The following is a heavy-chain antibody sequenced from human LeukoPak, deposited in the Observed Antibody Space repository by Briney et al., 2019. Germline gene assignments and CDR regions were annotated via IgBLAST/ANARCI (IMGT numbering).Heavy chain of an antibody. Sequence: PGGSLRLSCAASGFTVSNSYMSWVRQAPGKGLEWVSVIFSGGTPYYADSVKGRFTISRDNSKNTLYLQMNSLRAEDTAVYYCARGIGYNYGADYWGQGTLVTVSS. CDR3: ARGIGYNYGADY. CDR2: IFSGGTP. J-gene: IGHJ4*02. V-gene: IGHV3-66*01. D-gene: IGHD5-18*01. CDR1: GFTVSNSY.